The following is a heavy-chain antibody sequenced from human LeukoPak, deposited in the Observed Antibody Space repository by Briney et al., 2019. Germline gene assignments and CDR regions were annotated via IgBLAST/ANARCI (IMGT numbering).Heavy chain of an antibody. J-gene: IGHJ5*02. Sequence: PSETLSLTCTVSGGSISSSSYYWGWIRQPPGKGLEWIGSIYYSGSTYYHPSLKSRFTITVDTSKNRFSLKLSSVTAADMAVYYCARGRGEGRGIAMIRGVRAPSYNWFDPWGHGTLVTVSS. CDR3: ARGRGEGRGIAMIRGVRAPSYNWFDP. CDR2: IYYSGST. CDR1: GGSISSSSYY. D-gene: IGHD3-10*01. V-gene: IGHV4-39*07.